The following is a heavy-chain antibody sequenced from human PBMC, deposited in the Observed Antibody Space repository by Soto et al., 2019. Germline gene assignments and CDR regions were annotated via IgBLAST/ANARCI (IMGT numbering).Heavy chain of an antibody. V-gene: IGHV4-59*08. CDR2: IYYSGST. CDR1: GGSISSYY. CDR3: ASYYYYGSGSYYFDY. J-gene: IGHJ4*02. Sequence: PSETLSLTCTVSGGSISSYYWSWIRQPPGKGLEWIGYIYYSGSTNYNPSLKSRVTISVDTSKNQFSLKLSSVTAADTAVYYCASYYYYGSGSYYFDYWGQGTLVTVSS. D-gene: IGHD3-10*01.